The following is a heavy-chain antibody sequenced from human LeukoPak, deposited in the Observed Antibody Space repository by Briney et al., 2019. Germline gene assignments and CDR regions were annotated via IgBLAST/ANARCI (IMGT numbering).Heavy chain of an antibody. CDR2: ISSSGSTI. D-gene: IGHD2-2*01. Sequence: PGGSLRLSCAASGFTFSDYYMSWIRQAPGKGLEWVSYISSSGSTIYYADSVKGRFTISRDNAKNSLYLQMNSLRAEDTAVYYCARVIEVVVVPAIPDYWGQGTLVTVSS. J-gene: IGHJ4*02. CDR3: ARVIEVVVVPAIPDY. V-gene: IGHV3-11*04. CDR1: GFTFSDYY.